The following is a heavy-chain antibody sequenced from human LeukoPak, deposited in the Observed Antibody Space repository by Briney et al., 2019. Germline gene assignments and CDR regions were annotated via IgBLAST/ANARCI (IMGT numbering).Heavy chain of an antibody. Sequence: VASVKVSCKASGFTFTSYAMHWVRQAPGKGLEYVSAISSNGGSTYYANSVKGRFTISRDNSKNTLYLQMGSLRAEDMAVYYCARGPLQEYQLLWYYYYMDVWGKGTTVTVSS. V-gene: IGHV3-64*01. CDR3: ARGPLQEYQLLWYYYYMDV. CDR1: GFTFTSYA. J-gene: IGHJ6*03. D-gene: IGHD2-2*01. CDR2: ISSNGGST.